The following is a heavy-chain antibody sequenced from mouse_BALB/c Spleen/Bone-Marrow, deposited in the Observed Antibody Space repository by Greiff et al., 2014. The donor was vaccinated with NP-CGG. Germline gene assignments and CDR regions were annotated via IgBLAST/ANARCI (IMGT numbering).Heavy chain of an antibody. J-gene: IGHJ3*01. CDR2: VYPYSGGT. D-gene: IGHD4-1*01. V-gene: IGHV1S29*02. CDR3: ARGNWDFAY. CDR1: GYTFTDYN. Sequence: VPLKESGPELGGPWASVKKSCQASGYTFTDYNIYWVKQSHGKSLEWIGYVYPYSGGTGYNQKFKSKATLTVDNSSTTAYMELRSLTSEDSAVYYCARGNWDFAYWGQGTLVTVST.